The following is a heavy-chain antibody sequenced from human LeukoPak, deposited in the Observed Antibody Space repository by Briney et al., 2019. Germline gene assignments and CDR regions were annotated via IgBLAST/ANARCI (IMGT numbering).Heavy chain of an antibody. Sequence: GGSPRLSCAASGFTFSDYYMSWMRQAPGKGLEWVSFISSSGSAEYYADSVKGRFTISRDNAKNLLYLQMSSLTAEDTAVYYCARDERYYDFWSGRDWGQGTLVTVSS. J-gene: IGHJ4*02. CDR1: GFTFSDYY. CDR2: ISSSGSAE. V-gene: IGHV3-11*04. D-gene: IGHD3-3*01. CDR3: ARDERYYDFWSGRD.